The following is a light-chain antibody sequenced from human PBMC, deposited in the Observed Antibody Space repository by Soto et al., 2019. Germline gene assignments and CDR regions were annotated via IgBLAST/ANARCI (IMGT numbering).Light chain of an antibody. J-gene: IGKJ5*01. CDR2: VAS. CDR3: QQLNTYPIT. V-gene: IGKV1-9*01. Sequence: IQLTQSPSSLSASVGARVTITCRASQGISSYLTWYQQKPGKAPKVLIYVASTLQSGVPPRFSGSGSGTEFTLTISSLQPEDFATYYCQQLNTYPITFAQGTRLEIK. CDR1: QGISSY.